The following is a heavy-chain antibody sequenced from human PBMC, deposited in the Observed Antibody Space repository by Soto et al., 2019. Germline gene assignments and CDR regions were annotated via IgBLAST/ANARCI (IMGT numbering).Heavy chain of an antibody. CDR3: ARRYCSGGSCYSDGSFDY. CDR2: ISAYNGNT. D-gene: IGHD2-15*01. J-gene: IGHJ4*02. CDR1: GYTFTSYG. Sequence: QVQLVQSGAEVKKPGASVKVSCQASGYTFTSYGISWVRQAPGQGLEWMGWISAYNGNTNYAQKLQGRVTMTTDTSTSTAYMELRSLRSDDTAVYYCARRYCSGGSCYSDGSFDYWGQGTLVTVSS. V-gene: IGHV1-18*01.